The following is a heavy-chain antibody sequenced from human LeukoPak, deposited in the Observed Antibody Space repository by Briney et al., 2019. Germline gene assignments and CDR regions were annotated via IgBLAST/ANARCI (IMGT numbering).Heavy chain of an antibody. D-gene: IGHD7-27*01. CDR1: GFTFSDYA. CDR2: VNGRGATT. CDR3: AKAPATGEGYYFYYMDV. Sequence: GGSLRLSCAASGFASGFTFSDYAVSWGRQAPGKGPEWVASVNGRGATTYYADSVRGRFTSSRDNSKNTVYLQMISLGAEDTAVYFCAKAPATGEGYYFYYMDVWGKGTMVTVSS. V-gene: IGHV3-23*01. J-gene: IGHJ6*03.